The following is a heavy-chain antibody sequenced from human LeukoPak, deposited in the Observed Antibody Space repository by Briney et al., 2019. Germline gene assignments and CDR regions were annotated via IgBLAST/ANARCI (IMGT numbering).Heavy chain of an antibody. D-gene: IGHD6-6*01. J-gene: IGHJ4*02. CDR1: GFTFSSYW. CDR2: FYYGGST. V-gene: IGHV4-39*01. CDR3: ASPRGRQLAPFDY. Sequence: GSLRLSCAASGFTFSSYWMHWVRQPPGKGLEWIGSFYYGGSTYYNPSLKSRVTISVDTSKNQFSLQLSSVTAADTAVYYCASPRGRQLAPFDYWGQGTLVTVSS.